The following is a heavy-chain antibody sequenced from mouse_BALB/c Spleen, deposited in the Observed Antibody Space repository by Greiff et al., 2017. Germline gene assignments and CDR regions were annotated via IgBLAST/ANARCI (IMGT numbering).Heavy chain of an antibody. V-gene: IGHV7-3*02. J-gene: IGHJ2*01. CDR1: GFTFTDYY. D-gene: IGHD2-14*01. Sequence: EVKLVESGGGLVQPGGSLRLSCATSGFTFTDYYMSWVRQPPGKALEWLGFIRNKANGYTTEYSASVKGRFTISRDTSQSILYLQMNTLRAEDSATYYCASYRYDDYFDYWGQGTTLTVSS. CDR2: IRNKANGYTT. CDR3: ASYRYDDYFDY.